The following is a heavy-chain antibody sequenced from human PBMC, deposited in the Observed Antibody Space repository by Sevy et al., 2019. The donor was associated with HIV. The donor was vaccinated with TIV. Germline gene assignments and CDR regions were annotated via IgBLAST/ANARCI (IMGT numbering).Heavy chain of an antibody. CDR1: GYTFTSYG. J-gene: IGHJ4*02. CDR3: AIGGHDYVWGSYRQLNGDYFDY. D-gene: IGHD3-16*02. V-gene: IGHV1-18*04. CDR2: ISAYNGNT. Sequence: ASVKVSCKASGYTFTSYGISWVRQAPGQGLEWMGWISAYNGNTNYAQKLQGRVTMTTDTSTSTAYMELMSLRSDDTAVYYCAIGGHDYVWGSYRQLNGDYFDYWGQGTLVTVSS.